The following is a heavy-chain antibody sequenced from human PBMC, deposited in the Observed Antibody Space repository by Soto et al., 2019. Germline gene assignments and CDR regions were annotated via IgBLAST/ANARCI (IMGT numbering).Heavy chain of an antibody. CDR3: AKWDGYGDH. V-gene: IGHV3-23*01. J-gene: IGHJ5*02. CDR1: GFSFSSYS. D-gene: IGHD5-18*01. Sequence: VQLLESGGYLVQPGGSLRLSCAASGFSFSSYSFTWVRQAPGKGLEWVAGISIGGDKTWHADSVKGRFTISRDNSKNTVYLQMKSLRVDDTAVYYCAKWDGYGDHWGQGTLVTVSS. CDR2: ISIGGDKT.